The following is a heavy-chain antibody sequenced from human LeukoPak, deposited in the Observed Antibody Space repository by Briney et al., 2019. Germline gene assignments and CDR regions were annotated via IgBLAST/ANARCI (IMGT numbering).Heavy chain of an antibody. CDR3: ARGYGSGSAFGY. CDR1: GLTVSSNY. V-gene: IGHV3-53*01. J-gene: IGHJ4*02. Sequence: GGSLRLSCAPSGLTVSSNYMSWVRQAPGKGLEWVSVIYSGGSTYYADSVQGRFTISRDNSKNTLYLQMNSLRAEDTAVYYCARGYGSGSAFGYWGQGTLVTVSS. D-gene: IGHD3-10*01. CDR2: IYSGGST.